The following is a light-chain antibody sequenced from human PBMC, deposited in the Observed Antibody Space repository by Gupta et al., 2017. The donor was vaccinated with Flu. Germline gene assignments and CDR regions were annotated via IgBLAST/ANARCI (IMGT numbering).Light chain of an antibody. J-gene: IGLJ2*01. CDR1: SSDVGGYHY. Sequence: QSALTPPASVAGSPGQSITMSCTGTSSDVGGYHYVSWYQQHPGKAPKLMIYEVSKRPSGVSNRFSGSKSGNTASLTISGLQAEDEADYYCSSDTSSSTFVFGGGTKLTVL. V-gene: IGLV2-14*01. CDR2: EVS. CDR3: SSDTSSSTFV.